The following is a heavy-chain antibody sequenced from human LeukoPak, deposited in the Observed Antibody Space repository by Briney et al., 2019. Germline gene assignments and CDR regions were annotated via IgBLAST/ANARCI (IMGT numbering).Heavy chain of an antibody. V-gene: IGHV3-74*01. J-gene: IGHJ6*04. CDR1: GFTFSSYR. CDR2: ITKDGTNK. D-gene: IGHD4-11*01. CDR3: ARGRATGHSGMDV. Sequence: PGGSLRLSCAASGFTFSSYRMHWVRQAPGKGLVWVSGITKDGTNKTYADSVKGRFTISRENAKNTLYLQMNSLRAEDTAVYYCARGRATGHSGMDVWGKGTTFTVSS.